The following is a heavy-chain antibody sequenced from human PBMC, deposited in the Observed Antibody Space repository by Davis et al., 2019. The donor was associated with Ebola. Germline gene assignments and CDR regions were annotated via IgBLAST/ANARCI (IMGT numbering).Heavy chain of an antibody. CDR1: DASVSSYY. D-gene: IGHD6-13*01. V-gene: IGHV4-59*08. J-gene: IGHJ5*02. CDR3: ARGSVAAAGLTNWFDP. Sequence: MPSETLSLTCTVSDASVSSYYWSWIRQPPGKGLEWIGYVSDSGSTNYNPSLRSRVTILVDTSKNQFSLKLTSVTAADTAVYYCARGSVAAAGLTNWFDPWGQGTLVTVSS. CDR2: VSDSGST.